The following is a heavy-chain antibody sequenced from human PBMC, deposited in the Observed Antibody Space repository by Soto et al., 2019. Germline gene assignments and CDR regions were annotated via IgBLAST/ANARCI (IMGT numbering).Heavy chain of an antibody. V-gene: IGHV3-48*03. CDR1: GFTFRIYE. D-gene: IGHD5-12*01. CDR2: VSSSGSTT. J-gene: IGHJ6*02. Sequence: PGGSLKLSYASSGFTFRIYEMNWVRQAPGKALEWVSYVSSSGSTTYYAASLKGRFTISSDNADDSVYLQMSSLRAADTAVYYCARDTRLATPQGYYYYYGMDVWGQGTTVTVSS. CDR3: ARDTRLATPQGYYYYYGMDV.